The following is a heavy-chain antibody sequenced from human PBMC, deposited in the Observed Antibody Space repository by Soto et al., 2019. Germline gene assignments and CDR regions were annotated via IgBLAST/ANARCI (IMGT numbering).Heavy chain of an antibody. J-gene: IGHJ5*02. CDR1: GGTFSSYA. CDR3: AXXXXVWGIAAYENWFDP. Sequence: QVQLVQSGAEVKKPGSSVKVSCKASGGTFSSYAISWVRQAPGQGLEWMGGIIPIFGTANYAQKFQGRVTITADESTSTAYMELSSLRSEDTAVYYCAXXXXVWGIAAYENWFDPWGQGALVTVSS. V-gene: IGHV1-69*01. D-gene: IGHD6-13*01. CDR2: IIPIFGTA.